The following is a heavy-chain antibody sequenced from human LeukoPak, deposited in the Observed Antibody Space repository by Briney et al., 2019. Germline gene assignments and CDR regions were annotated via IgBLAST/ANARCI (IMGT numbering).Heavy chain of an antibody. CDR1: GFTFSSYA. CDR3: AKIHGDSTQYFDY. J-gene: IGHJ4*02. V-gene: IGHV3-30*02. CDR2: IRYDGSNK. Sequence: GGSLRLSCAASGFTFSSYAMHWVRQAPGKGLEWVAFIRYDGSNKYYADSVKGRFTISRDNSKNTLYLQMNSLRAEDTAVYYCAKIHGDSTQYFDYWGQGTLVTVSS. D-gene: IGHD2-21*02.